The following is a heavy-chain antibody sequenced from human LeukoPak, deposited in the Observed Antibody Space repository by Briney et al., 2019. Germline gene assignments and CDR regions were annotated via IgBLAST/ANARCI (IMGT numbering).Heavy chain of an antibody. J-gene: IGHJ5*02. Sequence: GASVKVSCKASGYTFTSYDINWVRQATGQGLEWMGWMNPNSGNTGYAQKFQGRVTMTRDTSISTAYMELSGLRSDDTAVYYCARETGTTLSNWFDPWGQGTLVTVSS. CDR1: GYTFTSYD. V-gene: IGHV1-8*01. CDR2: MNPNSGNT. D-gene: IGHD1-7*01. CDR3: ARETGTTLSNWFDP.